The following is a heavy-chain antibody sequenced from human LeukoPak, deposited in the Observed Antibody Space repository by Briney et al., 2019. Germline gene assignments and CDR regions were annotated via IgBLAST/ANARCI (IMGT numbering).Heavy chain of an antibody. D-gene: IGHD6-13*01. V-gene: IGHV3-7*04. J-gene: IGHJ4*02. CDR3: ARAIAATGAY. Sequence: GGSLRLSCAASGSALSSYWISWVRQAPGKGLEWVANINQDGSEKYYADSVKGRFTISRDNAKNAVYLQMNSLRAEDTAIYYCARAIAATGAYWGQGTLVTVSS. CDR2: INQDGSEK. CDR1: GSALSSYW.